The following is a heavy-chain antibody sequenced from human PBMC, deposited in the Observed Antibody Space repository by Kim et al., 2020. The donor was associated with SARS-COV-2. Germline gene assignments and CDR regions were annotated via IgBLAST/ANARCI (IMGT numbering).Heavy chain of an antibody. D-gene: IGHD3-10*02. CDR1: GDSITSGSHY. CDR3: TRDDYVVKGTSSMDV. CDR2: RYTSGST. J-gene: IGHJ6*02. V-gene: IGHV4-61*02. Sequence: SETLSLTCIVSGDSITSGSHYWGWVRQPAGKGLEWIGRRYTSGSTQYNPSLKGRVTISVDTSKNQFSLNLNSVTAADTAVYYCTRDDYVVKGTSSMDVLGQGTTVTVSS.